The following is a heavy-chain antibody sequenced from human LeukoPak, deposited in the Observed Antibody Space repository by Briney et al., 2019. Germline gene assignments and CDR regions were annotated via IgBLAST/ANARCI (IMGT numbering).Heavy chain of an antibody. J-gene: IGHJ5*02. V-gene: IGHV4-39*01. D-gene: IGHD3-22*01. CDR2: IDSRRNI. Sequence: PSETLSLTCTVSYESISSSSHYWGWIRRPPGKGLEWIGSIDSRRNIYSNPSLDSRATISVDTSKNQFSLKLSSVTAADTAVYYCARTKYYFDSSDYFFFDPWGQGILVTVSS. CDR1: YESISSSSHY. CDR3: ARTKYYFDSSDYFFFDP.